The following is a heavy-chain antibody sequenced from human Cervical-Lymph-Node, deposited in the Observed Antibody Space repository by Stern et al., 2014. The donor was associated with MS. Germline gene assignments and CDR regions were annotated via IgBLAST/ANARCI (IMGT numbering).Heavy chain of an antibody. J-gene: IGHJ4*02. CDR2: ISTNGRSI. CDR3: ARQDDFWVDY. Sequence: VQLVESGGALVKPGGSLVISCAASGFTFSDYYMTWIRQSPGKGLEWVSHISTNGRSIYYEDSVKGRFTISWDNHKNSLYLQMNGLRADDTAVYYCARQDDFWVDYWGQGTLVTVSS. CDR1: GFTFSDYY. D-gene: IGHD3-3*01. V-gene: IGHV3-11*01.